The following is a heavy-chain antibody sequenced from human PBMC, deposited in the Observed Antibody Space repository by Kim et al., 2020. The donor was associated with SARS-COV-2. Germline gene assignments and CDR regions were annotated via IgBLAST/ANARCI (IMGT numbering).Heavy chain of an antibody. Sequence: ASVKVSCKVSGYTLTELSMHWVRQAPGKGLEWMGGFDPEDGETIYAQKFQGRVTMTEDTSTDTAYMELSSLRSEDTAVYYCATDRGGATQKGNYYYGMDVWGQGTTVTVSS. V-gene: IGHV1-24*01. CDR2: FDPEDGET. CDR1: GYTLTELS. CDR3: ATDRGGATQKGNYYYGMDV. J-gene: IGHJ6*02. D-gene: IGHD1-26*01.